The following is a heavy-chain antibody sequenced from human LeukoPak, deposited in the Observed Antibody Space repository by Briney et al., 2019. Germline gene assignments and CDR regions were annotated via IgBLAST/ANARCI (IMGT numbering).Heavy chain of an antibody. CDR2: INLEGSTK. D-gene: IGHD2-21*01. Sequence: GGSLRLSCAASGFTFSSVWMSWVRQAPGKGLEWVANINLEGSTKEYVDSVRGRFTISRDNAKNSLSLQMSYLRVEDTAVYYCVEFLSRSFEVWGQGTVVTVSS. J-gene: IGHJ3*01. V-gene: IGHV3-7*01. CDR3: VEFLSRSFEV. CDR1: GFTFSSVW.